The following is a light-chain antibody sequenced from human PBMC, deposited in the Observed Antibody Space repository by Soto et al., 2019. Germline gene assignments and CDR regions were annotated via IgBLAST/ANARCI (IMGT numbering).Light chain of an antibody. V-gene: IGLV2-14*01. CDR2: DVS. J-gene: IGLJ1*01. Sequence: QSALTQPASVSGSTGQSITISCTGTSSDVGAYNYVSWYQQHPGKAPKLMIYDVSDRPSGVSNRFSGSKSGNTASLTISGLQAEDEADYFCSSYTSSDTLYIFGTGTKLTVL. CDR3: SSYTSSDTLYI. CDR1: SSDVGAYNY.